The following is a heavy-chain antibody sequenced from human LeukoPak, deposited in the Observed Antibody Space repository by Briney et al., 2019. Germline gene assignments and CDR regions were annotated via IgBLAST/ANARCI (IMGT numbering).Heavy chain of an antibody. V-gene: IGHV3-11*01. J-gene: IGHJ4*02. CDR1: GFTFSDYY. Sequence: GGSLRLSCAASGFTFSDYYMSWIRQAPGKGLEGVSYISSSGSTIYYADSVKGRFTISRDNAKNSLYLQMYSLRAEDTAVYYCARNDHSSSPYYFDYWGQGTLVTVSS. CDR2: ISSSGSTI. CDR3: ARNDHSSSPYYFDY. D-gene: IGHD6-13*01.